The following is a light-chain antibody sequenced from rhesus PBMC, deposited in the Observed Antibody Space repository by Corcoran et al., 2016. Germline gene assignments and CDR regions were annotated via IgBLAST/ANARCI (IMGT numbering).Light chain of an antibody. CDR2: WTS. J-gene: IGKJ2*01. V-gene: IGKV4-1*01. CDR3: QHYHSFPDS. CDR1: QSLLDTSNNKNS. Sequence: DIVMTQSPDSLAVSLGERVTINCRSSQSLLDTSNNKNSLAWYQKKPGQAHKLLMYWTSIRESGVPTIVRGSGSGIYFTLTISGLQAEDVAVYFCQHYHSFPDSFGQGTKVEIK.